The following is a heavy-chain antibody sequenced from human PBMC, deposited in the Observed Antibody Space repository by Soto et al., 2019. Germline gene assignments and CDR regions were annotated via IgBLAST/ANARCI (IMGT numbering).Heavy chain of an antibody. V-gene: IGHV3-33*01. D-gene: IGHD2-21*02. CDR2: IWYDGSNK. Sequence: PGGSMRLSCAASGFTFSSYGMHWVRQAPGKGLEWVAVIWYDGSNKYYADSVKGRFTISRDNSKNTLYLQMNSLRAEDTAVYYCARDLLLGYYGMDVWGQGTTVTVSS. CDR1: GFTFSSYG. J-gene: IGHJ6*02. CDR3: ARDLLLGYYGMDV.